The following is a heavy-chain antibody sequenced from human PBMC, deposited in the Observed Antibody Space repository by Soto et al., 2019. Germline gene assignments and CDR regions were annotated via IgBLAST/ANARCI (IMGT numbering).Heavy chain of an antibody. J-gene: IGHJ4*02. D-gene: IGHD4-17*01. CDR1: SGSIRSADYY. Sequence: SETLSLTCTVSSGSIRSADYYWSWIRQPPGKGLEWIGYIYYTGSAYYNPSLKSRVTMSVDTSKNQFSLKVTSVTAADTAVYYCAKYTVGTMQDSWGQGTLVTVS. V-gene: IGHV4-30-4*01. CDR3: AKYTVGTMQDS. CDR2: IYYTGSA.